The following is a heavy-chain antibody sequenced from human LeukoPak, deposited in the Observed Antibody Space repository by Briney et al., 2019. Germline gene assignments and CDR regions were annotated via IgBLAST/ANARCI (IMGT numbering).Heavy chain of an antibody. CDR1: GLTFSTYS. CDR3: ARAAQPGFDP. Sequence: GGSLRLSCGASGLTFSTYSMNWVRQAPGKGLEWVSYISSDSGTIYYADSVKGRFTISRDNAKNSLYLQMNSLRAEDTAVYYCARAAQPGFDPWGQGTLVTVSS. D-gene: IGHD1-14*01. V-gene: IGHV3-48*01. J-gene: IGHJ5*02. CDR2: ISSDSGTI.